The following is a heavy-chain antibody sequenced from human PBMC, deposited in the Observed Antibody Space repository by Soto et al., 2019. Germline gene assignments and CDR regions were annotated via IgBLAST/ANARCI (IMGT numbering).Heavy chain of an antibody. Sequence: QVQLQESGPGLVEPSQTLSLTCTVSGDSISGEGWYWSWIRQYSGRGLEWIGYIHDSGSTYSNPSLKCRVSIPVATSKTQFFLKLTSVTAADTAVYYCARAWTATAGWANWFALWGQGTLVTVSS. CDR2: IHDSGST. J-gene: IGHJ5*02. D-gene: IGHD6-13*01. CDR1: GDSISGEGWY. V-gene: IGHV4-31*03. CDR3: ARAWTATAGWANWFAL.